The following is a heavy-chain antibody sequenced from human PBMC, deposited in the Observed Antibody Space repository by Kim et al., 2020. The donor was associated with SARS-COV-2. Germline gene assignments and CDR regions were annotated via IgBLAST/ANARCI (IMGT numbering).Heavy chain of an antibody. D-gene: IGHD5-12*01. V-gene: IGHV3-11*01. CDR2: GTTI. J-gene: IGHJ4*02. CDR3: SRELTITDY. Sequence: GTTIFYADSVKGRYTVSRDNAENSLFLQMSSLRAEDTALYFCSRELTITDYWGQGTLVTVSS.